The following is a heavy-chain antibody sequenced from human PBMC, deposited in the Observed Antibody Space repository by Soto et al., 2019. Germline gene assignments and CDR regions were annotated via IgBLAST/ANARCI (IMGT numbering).Heavy chain of an antibody. J-gene: IGHJ5*02. V-gene: IGHV4-31*03. CDR1: GGSINSGGYY. D-gene: IGHD3-10*01. CDR3: ARVPRITMVRGVAHNWFDP. CDR2: IYYSGST. Sequence: SETLSLTCTVSGGSINSGGYYWSWIRQHPGKGLEWIGYIYYSGSTYYNPSLKSRVTISVDTSKNQFSLKLSSVTAADTAVYYCARVPRITMVRGVAHNWFDPWGQGTLVTVS.